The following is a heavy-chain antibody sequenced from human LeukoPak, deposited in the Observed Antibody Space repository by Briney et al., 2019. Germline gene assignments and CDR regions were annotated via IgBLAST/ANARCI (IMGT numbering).Heavy chain of an antibody. CDR3: ATTLHSTFDY. D-gene: IGHD5-18*01. CDR2: IKPDGRDK. CDR1: GLFFSTNW. Sequence: GGSLRLSCAASGLFFSTNWMSWVRQAPGKGLEWVATIKPDGRDKYYVDSVKGRFTMSRDNGKNSVYLQMNSLRAEDTAVYYCATTLHSTFDYWGQGTLVTVSS. V-gene: IGHV3-7*01. J-gene: IGHJ4*02.